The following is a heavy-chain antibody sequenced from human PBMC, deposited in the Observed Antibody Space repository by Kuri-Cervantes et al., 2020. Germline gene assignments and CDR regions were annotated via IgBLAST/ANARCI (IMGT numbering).Heavy chain of an antibody. D-gene: IGHD5-24*01. J-gene: IGHJ4*02. CDR3: ARAGFEMATIYYFDY. V-gene: IGHV3-30*03. CDR1: GFTFSSYG. CDR2: ISYDGSNK. Sequence: GESLKISCAASGFTFSSYGMHWVRQAPGKGLEWVAVISYDGSNKYYAESVKGRFTISRDNSENTLYLQMNSLRAEDTAVYYCARAGFEMATIYYFDYWGQGTLVTVSS.